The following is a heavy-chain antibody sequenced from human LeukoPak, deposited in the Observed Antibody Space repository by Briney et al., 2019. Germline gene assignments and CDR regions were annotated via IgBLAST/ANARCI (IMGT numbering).Heavy chain of an antibody. CDR1: GGSFSGYY. D-gene: IGHD1-26*01. V-gene: IGHV4-34*01. CDR2: INHSGST. J-gene: IGHJ6*03. CDR3: ARQILRNFYYYYMDV. Sequence: KASETLSLTCAVYGGSFSGYYWSWIRQPPGKGLEWIGEINHSGSTNYNPSLKSRVTISVDTSKNQFSLKLSSVTAADTAVYYCARQILRNFYYYYMDVWGKGTTVTISS.